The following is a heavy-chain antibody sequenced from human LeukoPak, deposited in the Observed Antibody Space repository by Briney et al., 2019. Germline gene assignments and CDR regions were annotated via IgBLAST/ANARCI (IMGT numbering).Heavy chain of an antibody. Sequence: GASVKVSCKASGYTFTDYYMHWVRQAPGQGLEWMGWINPNSGGTIYAQKFQGRVTMTRDTSISTAYMELSRLRFDDTAVYFCAREQQWLVHWFDPWGQGTLVTVSS. CDR2: INPNSGGT. CDR3: AREQQWLVHWFDP. CDR1: GYTFTDYY. V-gene: IGHV1-2*02. D-gene: IGHD6-19*01. J-gene: IGHJ5*02.